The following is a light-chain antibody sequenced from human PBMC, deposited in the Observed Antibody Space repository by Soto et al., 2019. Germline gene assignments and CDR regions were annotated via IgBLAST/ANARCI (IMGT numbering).Light chain of an antibody. CDR2: DAS. J-gene: IGKJ1*01. CDR1: QSVGGN. Sequence: EVVMTQTPATLSVSPGERATLSCRASQSVGGNFAWYQQTPGQAPRLLIYDASSRATGISARFTGSGSGTEFTLTISSLQSEDFAVYYCQQYNNWPWTFGQGTKVEVK. V-gene: IGKV3-15*01. CDR3: QQYNNWPWT.